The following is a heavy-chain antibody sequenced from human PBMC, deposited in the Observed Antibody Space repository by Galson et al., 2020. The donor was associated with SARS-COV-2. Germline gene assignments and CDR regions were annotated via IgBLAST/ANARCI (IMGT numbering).Heavy chain of an antibody. CDR1: GLTFRDYY. V-gene: IGHV3-11*05. CDR2: ISSSSSYT. CDR3: ATAAPEGSSWYNQYFQH. J-gene: IGHJ1*01. D-gene: IGHD6-13*01. Sequence: AGGSLRLSCAASGLTFRDYYMSWIRQAPGKGLEWVSYISSSSSYTNYAGSVKGRFTISRDNAKNSLYLQMNSLRAEDTAVYYCATAAPEGSSWYNQYFQHWGQGTLVTVSS.